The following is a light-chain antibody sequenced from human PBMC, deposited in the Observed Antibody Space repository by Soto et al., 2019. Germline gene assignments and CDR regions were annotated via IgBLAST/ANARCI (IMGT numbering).Light chain of an antibody. Sequence: DLQMTQSPSSVSASVGDRVSITCRASQGISNWLAWYQQKPGRAPKLLIYTGSSLQSGVPSRFSGTGSRTDFTLTISSLQPEDVATYYCQQANSFPLTVGGGTKVEIK. CDR3: QQANSFPLT. CDR1: QGISNW. J-gene: IGKJ4*01. V-gene: IGKV1-12*01. CDR2: TGS.